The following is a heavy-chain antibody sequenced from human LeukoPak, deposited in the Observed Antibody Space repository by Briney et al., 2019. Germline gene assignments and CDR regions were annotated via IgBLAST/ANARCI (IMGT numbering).Heavy chain of an antibody. CDR3: ASFELGSGSYPFDY. Sequence: ASVKVSCKASGGTSSSYVISWVRQAPRQGLEWMGRIIPIFGTTNYALKFQGRVTITTDESTSTAYMELSSLRSDDTAVYYCASFELGSGSYPFDYWGQGTLVTVSS. V-gene: IGHV1-69*05. J-gene: IGHJ4*02. CDR1: GGTSSSYV. CDR2: IIPIFGTT. D-gene: IGHD1-26*01.